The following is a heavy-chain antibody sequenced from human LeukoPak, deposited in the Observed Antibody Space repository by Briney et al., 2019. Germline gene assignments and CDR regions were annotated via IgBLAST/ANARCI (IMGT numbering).Heavy chain of an antibody. CDR2: IKSKTDGGTT. D-gene: IGHD2-21*02. V-gene: IGHV3-15*01. CDR1: GFSFRNAW. CDR3: TTVWNCGGDCSDAFDI. J-gene: IGHJ3*02. Sequence: GGSLRLSCAASGFSFRNAWMSWVRQAPGKGLEWVGRIKSKTDGGTTDYAAPVKGRFTISRDDSKNTLYPQMNSLKTEDTAVYYCTTVWNCGGDCSDAFDIWGQGTMVTVSS.